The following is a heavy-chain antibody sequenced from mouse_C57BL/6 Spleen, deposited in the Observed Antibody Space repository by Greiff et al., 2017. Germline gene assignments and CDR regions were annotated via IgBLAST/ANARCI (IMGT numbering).Heavy chain of an antibody. D-gene: IGHD1-1*01. CDR1: GIDFSRYW. CDR2: INPDSSTI. J-gene: IGHJ1*03. V-gene: IGHV4-1*01. CDR3: ARPDYGSSYPFCWYFDV. Sequence: EVKLLESGGGLVQPGGSLKLSCAASGIDFSRYWMSWVRRAPGKGLEWIGEINPDSSTINYAPSLKDKFIISRDNAKNTLYLQMSKVRSEDTALYYCARPDYGSSYPFCWYFDVWGTGTTVTVSS.